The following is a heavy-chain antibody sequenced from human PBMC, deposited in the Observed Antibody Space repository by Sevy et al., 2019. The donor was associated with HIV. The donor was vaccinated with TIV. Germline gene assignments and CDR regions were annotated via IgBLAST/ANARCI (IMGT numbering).Heavy chain of an antibody. Sequence: GGSLRLSRAASGFTFSDYWMNWVRQAPGKGLEWVANIKQDGSERYYVDSVKGRFTISRDYAKNSLYLQMNSLRVDDSAGYFWAKLGFDYDSSADDYFGYWGQGTLVTVSS. CDR3: AKLGFDYDSSADDYFGY. CDR1: GFTFSDYW. D-gene: IGHD3-22*01. CDR2: IKQDGSER. V-gene: IGHV3-7*01. J-gene: IGHJ4*02.